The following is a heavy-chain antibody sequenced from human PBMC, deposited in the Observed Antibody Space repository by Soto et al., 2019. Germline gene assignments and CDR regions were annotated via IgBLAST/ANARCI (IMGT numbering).Heavy chain of an antibody. V-gene: IGHV3-23*01. CDR3: AKDQGFLEWIPQGGLDV. D-gene: IGHD3-3*01. J-gene: IGHJ6*02. CDR2: LSSTGGST. CDR1: GFTFRKYV. Sequence: EVQLLESGGGLAQPGGSLRLSCEVSGFTFRKYVMTWVRQAPGKGLEWVSSLSSTGGSTYYADSVKGRFTVSRDNSKNTLFQQMNSLRAEDAAIYYCAKDQGFLEWIPQGGLDVWGPGTTVAASS.